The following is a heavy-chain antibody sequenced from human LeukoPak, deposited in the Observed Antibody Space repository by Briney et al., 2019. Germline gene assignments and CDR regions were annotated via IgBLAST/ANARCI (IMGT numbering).Heavy chain of an antibody. CDR3: ATRPYYYGSGSYPWDYYGMDV. CDR2: FDPEDGET. D-gene: IGHD3-10*01. Sequence: ASVKVSCKVSGYTLTELSMHWVRQAPGKGLEWMGGFDPEDGETIYARKFQGRVTMTEDTSTDTAYMELSSLRSEDTAVYYCATRPYYYGSGSYPWDYYGMDVWGQGTTVTVSS. CDR1: GYTLTELS. V-gene: IGHV1-24*01. J-gene: IGHJ6*02.